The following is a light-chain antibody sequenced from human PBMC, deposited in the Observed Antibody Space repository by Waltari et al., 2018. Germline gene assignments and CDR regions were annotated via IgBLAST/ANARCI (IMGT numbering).Light chain of an antibody. J-gene: IGKJ1*01. Sequence: IVCTQSPGPLCLSPGERATLPSRASQSLNSFYIAWYQQKPCQAPRLLIYDTSTRATGVPDMFTGHGSGTDCALTISRLEPEEFAVYYCQQYGNSRTFGQGTKVEIK. V-gene: IGKV3-20*01. CDR3: QQYGNSRT. CDR2: DTS. CDR1: QSLNSFY.